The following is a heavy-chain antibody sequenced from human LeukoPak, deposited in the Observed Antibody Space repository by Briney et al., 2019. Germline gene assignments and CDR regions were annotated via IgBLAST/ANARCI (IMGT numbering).Heavy chain of an antibody. CDR1: GFTFSSYA. D-gene: IGHD3-10*01. J-gene: IGHJ5*02. CDR2: ISGSGGST. CDR3: ASLVRGVIPSMEFDP. V-gene: IGHV3-23*01. Sequence: GGSLRLSCAASGFTFSSYAMSWVRQAPGKRLEWVSAISGSGGSTYYADSVKGRFTISRDNSKNTLYLQMNSLRAEDTAVYYCASLVRGVIPSMEFDPWGQGTLVTVSS.